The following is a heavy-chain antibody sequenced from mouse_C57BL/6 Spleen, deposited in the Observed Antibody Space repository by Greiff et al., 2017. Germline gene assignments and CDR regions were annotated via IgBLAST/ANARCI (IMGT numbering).Heavy chain of an antibody. CDR1: GYTFTDYE. Sequence: VQLQQSGAELVRPGASVTLSCKASGYTFTDYEMHWVKQTPVHGLEWIGAIDPETGGTAYNQKFKGKAILTAAKSSSTAYMELRSLTSEDSAVYYCTRDYYGSSYGGYFDYWGQGTTLTVSS. V-gene: IGHV1-15*01. J-gene: IGHJ2*01. CDR3: TRDYYGSSYGGYFDY. CDR2: IDPETGGT. D-gene: IGHD1-1*01.